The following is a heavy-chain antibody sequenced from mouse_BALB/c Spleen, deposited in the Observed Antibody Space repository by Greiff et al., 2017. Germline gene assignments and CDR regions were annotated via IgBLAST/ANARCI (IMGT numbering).Heavy chain of an antibody. CDR2: ISYSGST. Sequence: VQLKQSGPGLVKPSQSLSLTCTVTGYSITSDYAWTWIRQFPGNTLEWMGYISYSGSTSYNPSLKSRISITRDTSKNQFFLQLNSVTTEDTATYYCARSSYYDYDGYYAMDYWGQGTSVTVSA. D-gene: IGHD2-4*01. J-gene: IGHJ4*01. V-gene: IGHV3-2*02. CDR3: ARSSYYDYDGYYAMDY. CDR1: GYSITSDYA.